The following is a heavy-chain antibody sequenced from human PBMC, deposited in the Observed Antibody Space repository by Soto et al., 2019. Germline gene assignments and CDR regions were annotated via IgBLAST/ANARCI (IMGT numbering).Heavy chain of an antibody. CDR3: AKEDPTSSGWPYFDY. J-gene: IGHJ4*02. CDR1: GFTFSSYG. D-gene: IGHD6-19*01. CDR2: ISYDGSNK. Sequence: GGSLRLSCAASGFTFSSYGMHWVRQAPGKGLEWVAVISYDGSNKYYADSVKGRFTISRDNSKNTLYLQMNSLRAEDTAVYYCAKEDPTSSGWPYFDYWGQGTLVTVSS. V-gene: IGHV3-30*18.